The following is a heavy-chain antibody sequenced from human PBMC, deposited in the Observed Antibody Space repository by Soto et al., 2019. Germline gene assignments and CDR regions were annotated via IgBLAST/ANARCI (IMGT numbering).Heavy chain of an antibody. CDR2: IYYSGST. V-gene: IGHV4-61*01. Sequence: PSETLSLTCTVSGGSVCSGSYYWSWIRQPPGKGLEWIGYIYYSGSTNYNPSLKSRVTISVDTSKNQFSLKLSSVTAADTAVYYCARDVGYCSGGSCSPGGNWFDPWGQGTLVTVSS. D-gene: IGHD2-15*01. CDR3: ARDVGYCSGGSCSPGGNWFDP. J-gene: IGHJ5*02. CDR1: GGSVCSGSYY.